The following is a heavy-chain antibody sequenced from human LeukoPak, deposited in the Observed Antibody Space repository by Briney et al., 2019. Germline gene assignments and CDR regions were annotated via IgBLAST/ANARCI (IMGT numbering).Heavy chain of an antibody. CDR2: INHSGST. Sequence: SETLSLTCAVYGVSFSGYYWSWLRQPPGKGLEWVGEINHSGSTNYNPSLKSRVTISVDTSKNQFSLKLSSVTAADTAVYYCARALGYYYDSSGYLDYWGQGTLVTVSS. D-gene: IGHD3-22*01. V-gene: IGHV4-34*01. CDR3: ARALGYYYDSSGYLDY. CDR1: GVSFSGYY. J-gene: IGHJ4*02.